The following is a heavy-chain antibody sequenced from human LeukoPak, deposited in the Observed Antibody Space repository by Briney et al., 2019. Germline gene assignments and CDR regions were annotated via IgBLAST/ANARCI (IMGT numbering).Heavy chain of an antibody. CDR3: TRDESRSISCYAQ. V-gene: IGHV3-21*01. Sequence: PGRSLRLSCAASGFTFSSYAMHWVRQAPGKGLEWVSSISSSGNYIYYADSVKGRFTVSRDNAKNSVFLQMNSLRAEDTAVYFCTRDESRSISCYAQWGQGTLVTASS. J-gene: IGHJ4*02. D-gene: IGHD2-2*01. CDR1: GFTFSSYA. CDR2: ISSSGNYI.